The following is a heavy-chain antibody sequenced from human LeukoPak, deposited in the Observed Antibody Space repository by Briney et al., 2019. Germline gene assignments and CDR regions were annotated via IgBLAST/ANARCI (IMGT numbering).Heavy chain of an antibody. V-gene: IGHV3-21*01. CDR2: ISSSSSYI. D-gene: IGHD1-1*01. CDR3: ARAERGMPDY. Sequence: PGGSLRLSCEGSAFTFSSYSMNWVRQAPGKGLEWVSSISSSSSYIYYADSVKGRFTISRDNAKNSLYLQMNSLRAEDTAVYYCARAERGMPDYWGQGTLVTVSS. CDR1: AFTFSSYS. J-gene: IGHJ4*02.